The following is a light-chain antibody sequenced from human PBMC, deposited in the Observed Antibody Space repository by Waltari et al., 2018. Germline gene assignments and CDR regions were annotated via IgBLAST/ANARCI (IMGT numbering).Light chain of an antibody. J-gene: IGKJ3*01. V-gene: IGKV3-20*01. Sequence: EIVLTQSPGTLSLPPGERATLPCRASQSVSSNYLAWYQQKPGQAPRLLIYGASSRATGIPDRFSGSGSGTDFTLTISRLEPEDFAVYYCQQYGSSPHTFGPGTKVDIK. CDR2: GAS. CDR3: QQYGSSPHT. CDR1: QSVSSNY.